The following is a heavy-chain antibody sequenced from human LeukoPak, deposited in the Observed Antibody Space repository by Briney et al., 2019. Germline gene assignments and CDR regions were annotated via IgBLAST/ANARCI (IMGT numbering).Heavy chain of an antibody. J-gene: IGHJ3*02. V-gene: IGHV4-59*01. D-gene: IGHD2-15*01. Sequence: PSETLSLTCTVSGGSISSYYWSWIRQPPGKGLEWIGYIYYSGSTNYNPSLKSRVTISVDTSKNQFSLKLSSVTAADTAVYYCVRDVVEVARAPFDIWGQGTMVTVSS. CDR2: IYYSGST. CDR3: VRDVVEVARAPFDI. CDR1: GGSISSYY.